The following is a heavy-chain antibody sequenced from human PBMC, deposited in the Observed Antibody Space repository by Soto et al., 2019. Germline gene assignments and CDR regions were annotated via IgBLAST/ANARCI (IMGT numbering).Heavy chain of an antibody. J-gene: IGHJ3*02. D-gene: IGHD3-10*01. V-gene: IGHV3-15*07. CDR2: IKSKTDGGTT. Sequence: GGSLRLSCAASGFTFSNAWMNWVRQAPVKGLEWVGRIKSKTDGGTTDYAAPVKGRFTISRDDSKNTLYLQMNSLKTEDTAVYYCTTDRSMGITMVRGVIEIYPHDAFDIWGQGTMVTVSS. CDR1: GFTFSNAW. CDR3: TTDRSMGITMVRGVIEIYPHDAFDI.